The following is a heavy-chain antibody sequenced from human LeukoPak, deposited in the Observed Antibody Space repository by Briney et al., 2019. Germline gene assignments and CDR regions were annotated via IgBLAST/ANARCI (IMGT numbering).Heavy chain of an antibody. J-gene: IGHJ4*02. V-gene: IGHV3-23*01. CDR3: AKDVLGAVIDY. CDR1: GFTFSTNA. D-gene: IGHD1-26*01. Sequence: GGSLRLSCAASGFTFSTNAMSWVRQAPGKGLEWVSAINGGGGGTYYAGSVKGRFTISRDNSKNTLYLQMNSLRAEDTGVYYCAKDVLGAVIDYWGQGTLVTVSS. CDR2: INGGGGGT.